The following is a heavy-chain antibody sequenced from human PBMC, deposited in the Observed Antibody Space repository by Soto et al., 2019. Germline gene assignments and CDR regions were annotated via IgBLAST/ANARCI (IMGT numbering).Heavy chain of an antibody. CDR3: ARDQPPYCSSTSCYYYYYGMDV. CDR1: GDSVSSNSAA. J-gene: IGHJ6*02. D-gene: IGHD2-2*01. V-gene: IGHV6-1*01. Sequence: QSQTLSLTCAISGDSVSSNSAAWNWIRQSPSRGLEWLGRTYYRSKWYNDYAVSVKSRITINPDTSKNQFSLQLNSVTPEDTAVYYCARDQPPYCSSTSCYYYYYGMDVWGQGTTVTVSS. CDR2: TYYRSKWYN.